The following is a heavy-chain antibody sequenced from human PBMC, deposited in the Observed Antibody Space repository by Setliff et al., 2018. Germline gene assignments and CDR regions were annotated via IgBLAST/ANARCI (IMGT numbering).Heavy chain of an antibody. Sequence: PSETLSLTCTVSGGSISSGSYYWSWIRQPAGKGLEWIGHIYTSGSTNYNPSLKSRVTISVDTSKNQFSLKLSSVTAADTAVYYCASCGYDWGDTYAFDIWGQGTMVTVSS. CDR3: ASCGYDWGDTYAFDI. CDR2: IYTSGST. CDR1: GGSISSGSYY. J-gene: IGHJ3*02. V-gene: IGHV4-61*09. D-gene: IGHD5-12*01.